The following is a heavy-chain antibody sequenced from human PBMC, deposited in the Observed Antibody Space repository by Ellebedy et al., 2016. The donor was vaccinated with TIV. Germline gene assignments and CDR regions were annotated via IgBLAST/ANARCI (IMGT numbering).Heavy chain of an antibody. CDR2: ISSSGRNR. Sequence: GESLKISCAASGFTFSDYYMSWIRQAPGKGLEWLSYISSSGRNRNYADSVRGRFTFSRDNAKSSLYLQMNSLRAEDTAVYYCARGEYDYGADYYYYMDVWGKGTTVTVSS. CDR1: GFTFSDYY. D-gene: IGHD4-17*01. CDR3: ARGEYDYGADYYYYMDV. V-gene: IGHV3-11*01. J-gene: IGHJ6*03.